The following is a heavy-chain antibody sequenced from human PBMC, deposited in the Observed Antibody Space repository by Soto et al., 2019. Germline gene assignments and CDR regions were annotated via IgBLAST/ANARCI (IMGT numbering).Heavy chain of an antibody. D-gene: IGHD6-6*01. J-gene: IGHJ4*02. CDR3: AKNWDTTSSSSSH. CDR2: ISGSGRST. Sequence: EVQLLESGGGLVQPGGSQRLSCAASGFTFTTYAMSWVRQAPGKGLEWVSAISGSGRSTYYADSVKGRFTISRDNSKNTLYLQMHSLRAEDTAVYYCAKNWDTTSSSSSHWGQGTLVTVSS. CDR1: GFTFTTYA. V-gene: IGHV3-23*01.